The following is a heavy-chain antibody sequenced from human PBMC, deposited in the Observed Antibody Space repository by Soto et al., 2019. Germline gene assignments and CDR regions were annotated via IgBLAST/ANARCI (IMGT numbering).Heavy chain of an antibody. CDR1: GYTFTSYD. CDR3: AREISGSYRLDH. D-gene: IGHD1-26*01. J-gene: IGHJ4*02. Sequence: VASVKVSCEASGYTFTSYDINWVRQATGQGLEWMGWMNPNSGNTGYAQKFQGRVTMTRNTSISTAYMELSSLRSEDTAVYYCAREISGSYRLDHWGQGTLVTVSS. V-gene: IGHV1-8*01. CDR2: MNPNSGNT.